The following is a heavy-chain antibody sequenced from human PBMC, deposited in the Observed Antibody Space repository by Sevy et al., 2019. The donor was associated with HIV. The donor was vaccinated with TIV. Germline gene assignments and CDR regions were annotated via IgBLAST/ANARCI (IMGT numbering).Heavy chain of an antibody. CDR1: GFIFSSYS. CDR3: ARETGGNISSPGGPFYYYYYGMDV. D-gene: IGHD6-13*01. V-gene: IGHV3-21*01. Sequence: GGSLRLSCVASGFIFSSYSMNWVRQAPGKGLEWVSSISSSSSYIYYADSVKGRFTISRDNAKNSLYLQMNSLRAEDTAVYYCARETGGNISSPGGPFYYYYYGMDVWGQGTTVTVSS. J-gene: IGHJ6*02. CDR2: ISSSSSYI.